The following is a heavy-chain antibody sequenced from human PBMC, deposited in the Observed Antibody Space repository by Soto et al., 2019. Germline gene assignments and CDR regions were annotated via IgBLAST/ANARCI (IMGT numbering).Heavy chain of an antibody. CDR2: IIPILGIA. J-gene: IGHJ5*02. CDR3: ARDRPPVSSGKPQGWFDP. CDR1: GGTFSSYT. V-gene: IGHV1-69*04. Sequence: VSCKASGGTFSSYTISWVRQAPGQGLEWMGRIIPILGIANYAQKFQGRVTITADKSTSTAYMELSSLRSEDTAMYYCARDRPPVSSGKPQGWFDPWGQGTLVTVSS. D-gene: IGHD6-19*01.